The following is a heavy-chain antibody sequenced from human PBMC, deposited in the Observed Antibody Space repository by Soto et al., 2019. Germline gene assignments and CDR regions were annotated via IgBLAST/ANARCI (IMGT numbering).Heavy chain of an antibody. V-gene: IGHV4-34*01. D-gene: IGHD6-6*01. CDR3: ARAPKVSGSSQTRPDF. CDR2: ISQSGNT. CDR1: SGSFSGYY. J-gene: IGHJ4*02. Sequence: SETLSLTCSIYSGSFSGYYWSWIRQPPGKGLEWIGEISQSGNTNYSPSLKSRVSISIDTSKKQFSLNLASVSAADTAVYYCARAPKVSGSSQTRPDFWRQGTLVTVSS.